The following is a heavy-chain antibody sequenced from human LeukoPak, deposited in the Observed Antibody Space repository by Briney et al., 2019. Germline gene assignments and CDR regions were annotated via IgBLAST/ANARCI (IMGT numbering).Heavy chain of an antibody. Sequence: GGSLRLSREVSGFTFSSFSMSWVRQAPGKGLEWVSDISGSGTNTHYADSVKGRFTISRDNFKNTLYVQMNSLRAEDTAVYYCAREGYCSSTSCYGNWFDPWGQGTLVTVSS. J-gene: IGHJ5*02. V-gene: IGHV3-23*01. CDR3: AREGYCSSTSCYGNWFDP. D-gene: IGHD2-2*01. CDR1: GFTFSSFS. CDR2: ISGSGTNT.